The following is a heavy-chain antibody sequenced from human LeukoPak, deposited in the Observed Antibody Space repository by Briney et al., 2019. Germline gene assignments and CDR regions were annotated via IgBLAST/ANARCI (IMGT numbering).Heavy chain of an antibody. CDR1: GFSFSSYW. V-gene: IGHV3-7*01. Sequence: PGGSLRLSCAASGFSFSSYWMSWVRQAPGKGLEWVANIKQDGSEKYYVDSVKGRFTISRDNAKNSLYLQMNSLRAEDTAVYYCARDTGGRSGSYFENVRTMDVWGKGTTVTVSS. J-gene: IGHJ6*03. CDR2: IKQDGSEK. D-gene: IGHD3-10*01. CDR3: ARDTGGRSGSYFENVRTMDV.